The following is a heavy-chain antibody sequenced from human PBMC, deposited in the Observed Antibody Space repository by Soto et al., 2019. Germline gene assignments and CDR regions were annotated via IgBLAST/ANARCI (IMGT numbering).Heavy chain of an antibody. J-gene: IGHJ6*02. CDR3: ASIEMATTYYYYYYGMDV. CDR2: IIPIFGTA. CDR1: GGTFSSYA. Sequence: SVKVSCKASGGTFSSYAISWVRQAPGQGLEWMGGIIPIFGTANYAQKFQGRVTITADESTSTAYMELSSLRSEDTAVYYCASIEMATTYYYYYYGMDVWGQGTTVTVS. V-gene: IGHV1-69*13. D-gene: IGHD5-12*01.